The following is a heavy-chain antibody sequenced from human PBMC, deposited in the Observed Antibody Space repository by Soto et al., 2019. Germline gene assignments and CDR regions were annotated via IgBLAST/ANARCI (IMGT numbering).Heavy chain of an antibody. Sequence: SLRLSCAASGFTFSSYGMHWVRQAPGKGLEWVAVIWYDGSNKYYADSVKGRFTISRDNSKNTLYLQMNSLRAEDTAVYYCARDKGYDILTGRRLDAFDIWGQGTMVTVSS. CDR1: GFTFSSYG. CDR3: ARDKGYDILTGRRLDAFDI. CDR2: IWYDGSNK. J-gene: IGHJ3*02. V-gene: IGHV3-33*01. D-gene: IGHD3-9*01.